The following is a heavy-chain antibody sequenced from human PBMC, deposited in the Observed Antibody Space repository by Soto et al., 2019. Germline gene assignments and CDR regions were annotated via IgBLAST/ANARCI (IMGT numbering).Heavy chain of an antibody. CDR1: GYIFTSYW. CDR3: ARPSNGIAARPGFFDY. D-gene: IGHD6-6*01. J-gene: IGHJ4*02. CDR2: IYPGDSDT. Sequence: GESLKISCKGSGYIFTSYWIGWGLQGPGEGLEWMGIIYPGDSDTRYSPSFQGQVTISADKSISTAYLQWSSLKASDTAMYYCARPSNGIAARPGFFDYWGQGTLVTVS. V-gene: IGHV5-51*01.